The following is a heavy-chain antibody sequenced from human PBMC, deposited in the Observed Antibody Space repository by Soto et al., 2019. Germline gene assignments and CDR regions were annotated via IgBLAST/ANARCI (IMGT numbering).Heavy chain of an antibody. Sequence: PRGSMRLSCAASGFTFSNYAMSWVRQAPGKGLEWVSTISGSGGSTYYADSVKGRFTISRDNSKNTPYQQMNTLRAEDTAIYYCAKANRYCSGSTCYTFDYWGQGTLVT. CDR1: GFTFSNYA. CDR2: ISGSGGST. D-gene: IGHD2-15*01. V-gene: IGHV3-23*01. CDR3: AKANRYCSGSTCYTFDY. J-gene: IGHJ4*02.